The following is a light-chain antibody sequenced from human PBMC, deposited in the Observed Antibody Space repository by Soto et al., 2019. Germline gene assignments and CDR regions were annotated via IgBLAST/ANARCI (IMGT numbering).Light chain of an antibody. CDR3: QQYNSYST. Sequence: DIQMTPSPSTLSASVGDRVTITCRASQSISSWVAWYQQKPGKAPKLLIYDASSLESGAPSRFSGSGSGTEFTLTISSLQPDDFATYYCQQYNSYSTFGQGTKVDI. CDR1: QSISSW. V-gene: IGKV1-5*01. J-gene: IGKJ1*01. CDR2: DAS.